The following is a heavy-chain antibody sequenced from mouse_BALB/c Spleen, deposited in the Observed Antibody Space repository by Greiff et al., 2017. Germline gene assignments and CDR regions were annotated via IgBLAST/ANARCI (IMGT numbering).Heavy chain of an antibody. J-gene: IGHJ1*01. D-gene: IGHD4-1*01. CDR3: VRGAWDGYFDV. V-gene: IGHV2-9-2*01. CDR2: IWTGGGT. CDR1: GFHLPGFN. Sequence: QVQLKESGPGLVAPSQSLSITCTVSGFHLPGFNLSWIRQPPGKGLGWLGVIWTGGGTNYNSAFMSRLSISKDNSKSQVFLKMNSLQTDDTAIYYCVRGAWDGYFDVWGAGTTVTVSS.